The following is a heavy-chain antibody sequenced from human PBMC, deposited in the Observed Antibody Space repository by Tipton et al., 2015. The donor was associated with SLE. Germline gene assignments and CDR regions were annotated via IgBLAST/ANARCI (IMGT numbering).Heavy chain of an antibody. CDR2: ISYSGST. Sequence: TLSLTCTVSGDSISTYYWSWIRQPPGKGLEWIGYISYSGSTNYNPSLKSRVTISLDTSTNQFSLKLNSVTAADTAVYYCATEGSGWSHYMDVWGKGTTVTVSS. D-gene: IGHD6-19*01. J-gene: IGHJ6*03. CDR1: GDSISTYY. V-gene: IGHV4-59*01. CDR3: ATEGSGWSHYMDV.